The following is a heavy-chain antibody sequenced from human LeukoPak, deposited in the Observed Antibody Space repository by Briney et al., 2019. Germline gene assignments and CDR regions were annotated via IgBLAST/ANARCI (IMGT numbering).Heavy chain of an antibody. CDR2: IYYSGST. CDR1: GGSISSSSYY. Sequence: PSETLSLTCTVSGGSISSSSYYWGWIRQPPGKGLEWIGSIYYSGSTYYNPSLKSRVTISVDTSKNQFSLKLSSVTAADTAVYYCARVGRWYGGYWGQGTLVTVSS. V-gene: IGHV4-39*01. CDR3: ARVGRWYGGY. J-gene: IGHJ4*02. D-gene: IGHD6-13*01.